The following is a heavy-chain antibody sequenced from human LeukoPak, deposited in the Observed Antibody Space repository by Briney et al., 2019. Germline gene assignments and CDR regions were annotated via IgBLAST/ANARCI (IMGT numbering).Heavy chain of an antibody. V-gene: IGHV4-4*09. CDR2: IYTSGST. D-gene: IGHD6-13*01. Sequence: SETLSLTCTVSGGSISSYHWSWIRQPPGKGLEWIGYIYTSGSTNYNPSLKSRVTISVDTSKNQFSLKLSSVTAADTAVYYCARHAASSRRPGYYYFDYWGQGTLVTVSS. CDR1: GGSISSYH. CDR3: ARHAASSRRPGYYYFDY. J-gene: IGHJ4*02.